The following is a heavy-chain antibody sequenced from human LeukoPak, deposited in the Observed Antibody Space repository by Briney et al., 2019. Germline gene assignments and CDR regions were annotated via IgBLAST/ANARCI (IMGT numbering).Heavy chain of an antibody. CDR2: ISTGGVNT. CDR1: GFTFNTYG. D-gene: IGHD6-19*01. V-gene: IGHV3-23*01. Sequence: GGSLRLSCAASGFTFNTYGMSWVRQAPGKGLEWVSAISTGGVNTYYTDSVKGRFTISRDNSKNTLYLQMNSLRAEDTAVYFCAKEQMMYSSSPFDYWGQGTLVTVSA. CDR3: AKEQMMYSSSPFDY. J-gene: IGHJ4*02.